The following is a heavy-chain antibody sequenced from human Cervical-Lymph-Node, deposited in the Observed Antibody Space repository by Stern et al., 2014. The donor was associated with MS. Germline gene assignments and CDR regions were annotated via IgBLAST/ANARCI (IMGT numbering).Heavy chain of an antibody. Sequence: VQLVESGGGVVQPGKSLRLSCAASRFTFTTYAMNWVRQAPGKGLEWVAVMSFDGRNKFYADSVKGRFTISRDNSKNTLYLQMNSLRAEDTAVYYCARDLGVTCYYCYYGLDVWGQGTTVTVSS. CDR2: MSFDGRNK. D-gene: IGHD3-10*01. CDR3: ARDLGVTCYYCYYGLDV. J-gene: IGHJ6*02. V-gene: IGHV3-30*01. CDR1: RFTFTTYA.